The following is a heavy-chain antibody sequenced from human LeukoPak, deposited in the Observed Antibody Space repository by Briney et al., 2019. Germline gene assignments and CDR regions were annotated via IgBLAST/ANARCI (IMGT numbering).Heavy chain of an antibody. CDR3: ARHWVNYDFWSGPDY. CDR2: IYPGDSDT. CDR1: GYRFTSYW. J-gene: IGHJ4*02. V-gene: IGHV5-51*01. D-gene: IGHD3-3*01. Sequence: GESLKISCKGSGYRFTSYWIGWVRQMPGKGLEWMGIIYPGDSDTRYSPSFQGQVTISADKSISTAYLQWSSLKASDTAMYYCARHWVNYDFWSGPDYWGQGTLVTVSS.